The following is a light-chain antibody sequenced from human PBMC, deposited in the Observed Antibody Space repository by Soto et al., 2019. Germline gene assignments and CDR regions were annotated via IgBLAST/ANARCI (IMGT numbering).Light chain of an antibody. J-gene: IGKJ1*01. V-gene: IGKV1-5*01. CDR1: QRISSW. CDR2: DAS. CDR3: QQYNSYSRT. Sequence: DIQMTQSPSTLSASVGDRVTITCRASQRISSWLAWYQQKPGKAPKLLIYDASSLESGVPSRFSGSGSGTEFTLTISSLQPDDFATYFGQQYNSYSRTFGQGTKVEIK.